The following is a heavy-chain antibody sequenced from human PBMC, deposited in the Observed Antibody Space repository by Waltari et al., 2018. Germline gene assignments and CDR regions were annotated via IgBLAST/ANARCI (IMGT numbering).Heavy chain of an antibody. CDR2: IYYSGST. D-gene: IGHD5-12*01. Sequence: QVQLQESGPGLVKPSETLSLTCTVSGGSISSYYWSWIRQPPGKGLEWIGYIYYSGSTNYNPSLKIRVTISVDSSITTADMELSRLTSDDTAIYYCARSRDGYNSEVDHWGQGTLVTVSS. V-gene: IGHV4-59*01. CDR1: GGSISSYY. J-gene: IGHJ4*02. CDR3: ARSRDGYNSEVDH.